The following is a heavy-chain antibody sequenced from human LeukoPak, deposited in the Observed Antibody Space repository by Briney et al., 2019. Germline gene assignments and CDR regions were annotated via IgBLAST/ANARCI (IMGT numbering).Heavy chain of an antibody. CDR2: ISGSGGST. J-gene: IGHJ6*03. CDR1: GFTFSSYA. Sequence: GGSLRLSCAASGFTFSSYAMSWVRQAPGKGLEWVSAISGSGGSTYNADSGKGRFTISRDNSKNTLYLQMDSLRAEDTALYFCVKDGSWGDYYFYFYIDVWGKGTTVTVSS. D-gene: IGHD3-16*01. CDR3: VKDGSWGDYYFYFYIDV. V-gene: IGHV3-23*01.